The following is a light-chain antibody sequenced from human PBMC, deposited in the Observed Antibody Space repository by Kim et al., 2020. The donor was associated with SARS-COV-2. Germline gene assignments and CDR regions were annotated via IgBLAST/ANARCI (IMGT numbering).Light chain of an antibody. CDR2: DVS. Sequence: GQSLTISCTGTSSDVGGYNYVSWYQQHPGKAPQLMIYDVSKRPSGVSNRFSGSKSGNTASLTISGLQAEDEADYYCSSYTSSSTWVFGGGTQLTVL. CDR3: SSYTSSSTWV. V-gene: IGLV2-14*04. J-gene: IGLJ3*02. CDR1: SSDVGGYNY.